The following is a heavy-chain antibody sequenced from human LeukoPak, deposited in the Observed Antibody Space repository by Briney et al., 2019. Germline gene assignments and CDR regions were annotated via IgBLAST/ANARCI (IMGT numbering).Heavy chain of an antibody. CDR1: GGSFSGYF. CDR2: INHSGST. J-gene: IGHJ6*03. V-gene: IGHV4-34*01. Sequence: SETLSLTCAVYGGSFSGYFWSWIRQPPGKGLEWIGEINHSGSTNYNPSLKSRVTISVDTSKNQFSLRLSSVTAADTAVYYCARETYDSSGYVYPHYYYYMDVWGKGTTVTVSS. D-gene: IGHD3-22*01. CDR3: ARETYDSSGYVYPHYYYYMDV.